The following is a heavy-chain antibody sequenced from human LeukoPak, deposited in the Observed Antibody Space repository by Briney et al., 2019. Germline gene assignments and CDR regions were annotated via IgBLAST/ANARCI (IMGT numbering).Heavy chain of an antibody. D-gene: IGHD3/OR15-3a*01. J-gene: IGHJ6*03. Sequence: GESLKISCKGSGYSFTSYWIGWVRQMPGKGLEWMGIIYPGDSDTRYSPPFQGQVTISADKSISTAYLQWSSLKASDTAMYYCARGLTHYYYYMDVCGKGTTVTVSS. CDR1: GYSFTSYW. V-gene: IGHV5-51*01. CDR2: IYPGDSDT. CDR3: ARGLTHYYYYMDV.